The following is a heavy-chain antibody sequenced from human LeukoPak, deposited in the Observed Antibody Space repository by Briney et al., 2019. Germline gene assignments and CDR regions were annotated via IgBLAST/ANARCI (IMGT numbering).Heavy chain of an antibody. V-gene: IGHV4-4*07. J-gene: IGHJ6*03. CDR2: ISSSGSA. CDR3: ATEPTRTPYYYMDV. D-gene: IGHD1-1*01. CDR1: GGSISSYY. Sequence: SETLSLTCTVSGGSISSYYWNWIRQPAGKGLEWIGHISSSGSANYNPSLKSRVTLSVDTSKNQLSLILNSVTAADTAVFYCATEPTRTPYYYMDVWGKGTTVIVSS.